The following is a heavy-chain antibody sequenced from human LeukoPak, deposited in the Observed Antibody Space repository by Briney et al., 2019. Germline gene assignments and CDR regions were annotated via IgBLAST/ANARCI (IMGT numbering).Heavy chain of an antibody. CDR1: GFPFSAYW. D-gene: IGHD3-9*01. Sequence: PGGSLRLSCAASGFPFSAYWMHWVRQAPGKGLVWVSRINSDGSTTSYAASVKGRFTISRDTAKNTLYLQMNSLRADDTAVYYCARGGYDILTGTSFFDPWGQGTLVTVSS. V-gene: IGHV3-74*01. J-gene: IGHJ5*02. CDR3: ARGGYDILTGTSFFDP. CDR2: INSDGSTT.